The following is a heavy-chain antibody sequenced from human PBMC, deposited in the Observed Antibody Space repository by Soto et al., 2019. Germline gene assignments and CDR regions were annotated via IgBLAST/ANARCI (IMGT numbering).Heavy chain of an antibody. CDR2: IYPGDSDT. V-gene: IGHV5-51*01. D-gene: IGHD6-19*01. J-gene: IGHJ6*02. CDR3: ARSPLAWYSSGWSLRVGMDV. CDR1: GYSFTSYW. Sequence: PGESLKISCKGSGYSFTSYWIGWVRQMPGKGLEWMGIIYPGDSDTRYSTSLKTRLTISKDTSKNQVVLTMTNMDPVDTATYYCARSPLAWYSSGWSLRVGMDVWGQGTTVTVSS.